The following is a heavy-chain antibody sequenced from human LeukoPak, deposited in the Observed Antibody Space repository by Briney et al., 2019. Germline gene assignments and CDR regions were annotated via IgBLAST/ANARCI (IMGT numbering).Heavy chain of an antibody. CDR2: IYYSGNT. CDR3: ARRRTYDILTGYPQYYFDY. CDR1: GGSISASPYY. J-gene: IGHJ4*02. V-gene: IGHV4-39*01. Sequence: LETLSLTCSVSGGSISASPYYWGWIRQPPRKGLEWIGDIYYSGNTYYNPSLKSRVTISVDTSKNQVSLKVTSVTAADTALYYCARRRTYDILTGYPQYYFDYWGQGALVTVSS. D-gene: IGHD3-9*01.